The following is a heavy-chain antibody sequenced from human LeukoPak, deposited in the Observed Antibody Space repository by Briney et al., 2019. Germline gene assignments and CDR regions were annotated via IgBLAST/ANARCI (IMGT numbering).Heavy chain of an antibody. J-gene: IGHJ5*02. CDR2: INAGNGNT. Sequence: ASVKVSCKASGYTFTSYAMHWVRQAPGQRLEWMGWINAGNGNTKYSQKFQGRVTMTRDTSASTAYMELSSLRSEDTAVYYCARESAKNWFDPWGQGTLVTVSS. V-gene: IGHV1-3*01. CDR1: GYTFTSYA. CDR3: ARESAKNWFDP.